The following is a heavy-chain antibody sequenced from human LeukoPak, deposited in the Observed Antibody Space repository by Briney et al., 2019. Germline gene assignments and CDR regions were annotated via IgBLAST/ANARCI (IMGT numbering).Heavy chain of an antibody. CDR3: ARDLAGGKSY. V-gene: IGHV4-38-2*02. J-gene: IGHJ4*02. Sequence: GSLRLSCAASGFTFSDYYMSWIRQPPGKGPEWIGSLCHSGSTYYNPSLKSRVTISVDTSKNQFSLKLSSMTAADTAFYYCARDLAGGKSYWGQGTLVTVSS. CDR2: LCHSGST. D-gene: IGHD2-15*01. CDR1: GFTFSDYY.